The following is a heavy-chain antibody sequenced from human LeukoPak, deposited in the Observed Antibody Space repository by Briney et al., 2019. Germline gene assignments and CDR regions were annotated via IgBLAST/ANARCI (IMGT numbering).Heavy chain of an antibody. CDR2: IHYSGST. V-gene: IGHV4-61*01. J-gene: IGHJ6*03. CDR3: ARTTEGGYTYDYFYYYYMDV. Sequence: SETLSLTCTVSSGSISTSNYYWSWIRQPPGKGLQWIGYIHYSGSTNYNPSLKSRVTISVNMSKNQFSLRLSSVTAADTAVYYCARTTEGGYTYDYFYYYYMDVWGKGTTVTISS. CDR1: SGSISTSNYY. D-gene: IGHD5-18*01.